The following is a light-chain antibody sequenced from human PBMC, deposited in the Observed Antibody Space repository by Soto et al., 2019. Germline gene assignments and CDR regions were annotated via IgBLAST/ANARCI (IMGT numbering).Light chain of an antibody. CDR3: QQIYSVPR. CDR1: RSISNY. Sequence: DIQMTPSPSSLSASVGDRVTITCRASRSISNYLNWYQQKSGKVPRLLIYAASSLQPGVPSRFSGTGTGTAFTLTITSLQPEDSATYYCQQIYSVPRFGPGTRVDLK. J-gene: IGKJ1*01. V-gene: IGKV1-39*01. CDR2: AAS.